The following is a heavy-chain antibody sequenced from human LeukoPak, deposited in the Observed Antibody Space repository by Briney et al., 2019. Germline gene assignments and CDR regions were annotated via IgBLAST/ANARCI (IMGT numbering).Heavy chain of an antibody. Sequence: SETLSLTCAVYGESFSGFYWSWIRQSPGKGLEWIGQINHSGSTNCNPSLKSRVTISVDTSKNQFSLKLSSVTAADTAVYYCARAKEARNWFDPWGQGTLVTVSS. CDR1: GESFSGFY. J-gene: IGHJ5*02. CDR3: ARAKEARNWFDP. CDR2: INHSGST. V-gene: IGHV4-34*01.